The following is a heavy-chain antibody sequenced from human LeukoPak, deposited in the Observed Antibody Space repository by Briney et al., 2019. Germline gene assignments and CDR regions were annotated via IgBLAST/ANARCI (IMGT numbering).Heavy chain of an antibody. D-gene: IGHD3-3*01. CDR2: IRYDGSNK. V-gene: IGHV3-30*02. Sequence: GGSLRLSCAASGFTFSSYGMHWVRQAPGKGLEWVAFIRYDGSNKYYADSVKGRFTISRDNSKNTLYLQMNSLRAEDTAVYYCARDGSGYNYYYYMDVWGKGTTVTVSS. CDR1: GFTFSSYG. J-gene: IGHJ6*03. CDR3: ARDGSGYNYYYYMDV.